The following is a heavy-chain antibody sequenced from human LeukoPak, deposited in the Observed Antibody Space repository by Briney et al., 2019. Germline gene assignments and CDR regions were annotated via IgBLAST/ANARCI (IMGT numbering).Heavy chain of an antibody. CDR3: ARGSDYDFWTSRY. V-gene: IGHV3-23*01. CDR1: GFTFSSYA. Sequence: GGSLRLSCAASGFTFSSYAMSWVRQAPGKGLEWVSAISGSGGSTYYADSVKGRFTISRDNSKNTLYLQMNSLRAEDTAVYYCARGSDYDFWTSRYWGQGTLVTVSS. J-gene: IGHJ4*02. CDR2: ISGSGGST. D-gene: IGHD3-3*01.